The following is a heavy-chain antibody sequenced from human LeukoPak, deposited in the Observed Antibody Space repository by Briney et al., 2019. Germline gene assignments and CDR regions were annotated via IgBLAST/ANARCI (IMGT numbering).Heavy chain of an antibody. CDR2: STHSGST. CDR1: GGSFSGHY. V-gene: IGHV4-34*01. J-gene: IGHJ4*02. D-gene: IGHD2-2*01. Sequence: SETLSLTCAVYGGSFSGHYWTYIRQPPGKRLEWIGESTHSGSTNYNPSLESRVTISVDTSKNQFSLKLTSVTAADTAVYYCARGRTGAAALDFWGPGTLVTVSS. CDR3: ARGRTGAAALDF.